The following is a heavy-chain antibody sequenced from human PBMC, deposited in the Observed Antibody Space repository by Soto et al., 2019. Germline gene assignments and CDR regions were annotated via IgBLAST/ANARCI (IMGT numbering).Heavy chain of an antibody. J-gene: IGHJ4*02. V-gene: IGHV3-66*01. CDR3: ASELPGIAAAAFDY. CDR1: GFTVSSSY. CDR2: IYSGGST. D-gene: IGHD6-13*01. Sequence: EVQLVESGGGLVQPGGSLRLSCAASGFTVSSSYMSWVRQAPGKGLEWVSVIYSGGSTYYADSVKGRFTISRDNSKNTLYLQMNSLRAEDTAVYYCASELPGIAAAAFDYWGQGTLVTVSS.